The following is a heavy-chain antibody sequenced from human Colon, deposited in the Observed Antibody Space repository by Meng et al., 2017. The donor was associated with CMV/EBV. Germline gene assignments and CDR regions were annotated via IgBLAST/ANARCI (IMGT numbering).Heavy chain of an antibody. CDR1: GYTFTSYA. J-gene: IGHJ4*02. Sequence: SGYTFTSYAMHWVRQDPGQRLEWMGWISAGNGDTKYSQKFQGRLTITSDTSASTAYMELSSLRAEDTAIYFCARVPVGTSRYYTSDYWGQGTLVTVSS. CDR3: ARVPVGTSRYYTSDY. CDR2: ISAGNGDT. D-gene: IGHD3-3*01. V-gene: IGHV1-3*01.